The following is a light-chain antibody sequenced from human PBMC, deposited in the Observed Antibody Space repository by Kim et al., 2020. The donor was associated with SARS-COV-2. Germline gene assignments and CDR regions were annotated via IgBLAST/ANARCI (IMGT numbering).Light chain of an antibody. CDR2: RDN. J-gene: IGLJ3*02. CDR3: SAWDSSLSAWV. CDR1: NKNVGNQG. Sequence: QTAKLTRTGNNKNVGNQGAAWLQQHQGHPPKLLSYRDNNRPSGISERLSASRSGNTASLTITGLQPEDEADYYCSAWDSSLSAWVFGGGTKLTVL. V-gene: IGLV10-54*01.